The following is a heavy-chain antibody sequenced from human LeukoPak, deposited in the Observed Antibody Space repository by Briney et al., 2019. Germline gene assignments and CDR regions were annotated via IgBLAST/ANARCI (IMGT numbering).Heavy chain of an antibody. CDR1: GGSFSGYY. CDR2: INHSGST. V-gene: IGHV4-34*01. J-gene: IGHJ6*02. CDR3: ARGGIAAAGPYYYYGMDV. D-gene: IGHD6-13*01. Sequence: SETPSLTCAVYGGSFSGYYWSWIRQPPGKGLEWIGEINHSGSTNYNPSLKCRVTISVDTSKNQFSLKLSSVTAADTAVYYCARGGIAAAGPYYYYGMDVWGQGTTVTVSS.